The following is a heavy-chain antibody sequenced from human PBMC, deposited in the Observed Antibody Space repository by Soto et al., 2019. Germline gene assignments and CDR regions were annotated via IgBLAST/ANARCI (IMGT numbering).Heavy chain of an antibody. J-gene: IGHJ5*02. Sequence: QVQLQESGPGLVKPSQTLSLTCTVSGGSISSGGYYWSWIRQHPGKGLEWIGYIYYSGSTYYNPSLKSRVTISVDTSKNQFSLKLSSVTAADTAVYYCARVVCSGGSCYSGWFDPWGQGTLVTVSS. CDR1: GGSISSGGYY. CDR2: IYYSGST. D-gene: IGHD2-15*01. V-gene: IGHV4-31*03. CDR3: ARVVCSGGSCYSGWFDP.